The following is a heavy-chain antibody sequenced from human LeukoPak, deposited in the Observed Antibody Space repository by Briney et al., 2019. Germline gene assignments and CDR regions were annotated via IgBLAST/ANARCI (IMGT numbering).Heavy chain of an antibody. Sequence: PGGSLRLSCAASGFTFSSYAMSWVRQAPGKGLEWVSLISGSGDSTYYADSARGRFAISRDNSKNTLYLQMNSLRAEDTAIYYCAKGIGLANDAFDIWGQGTMDTVSS. CDR1: GFTFSSYA. J-gene: IGHJ3*02. CDR2: ISGSGDST. D-gene: IGHD1-26*01. V-gene: IGHV3-23*01. CDR3: AKGIGLANDAFDI.